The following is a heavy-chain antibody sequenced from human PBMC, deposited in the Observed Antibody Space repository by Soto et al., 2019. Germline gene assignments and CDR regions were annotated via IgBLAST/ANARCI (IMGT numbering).Heavy chain of an antibody. CDR1: GGSFSGYY. V-gene: IGHV4-34*01. J-gene: IGHJ6*03. CDR3: ARLGYANSRYHYLAV. Sequence: SETLSLTCAVYGGSFSGYYWSWIRQPPGKGLEWIGEINHSGSTNYNPSLKSRVTISVDTSKNQFSLKLSSVTAADTAVYYCARLGYANSRYHYLAVRGQGTTVTVSS. D-gene: IGHD2-2*03. CDR2: INHSGST.